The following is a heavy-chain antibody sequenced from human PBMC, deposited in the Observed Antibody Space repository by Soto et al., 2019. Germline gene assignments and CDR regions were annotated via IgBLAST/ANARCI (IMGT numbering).Heavy chain of an antibody. CDR2: IWYDGSNK. J-gene: IGHJ4*02. CDR1: GFTFSSYG. CDR3: AREGPYVVLDY. D-gene: IGHD2-21*01. V-gene: IGHV3-33*01. Sequence: QVQLVESGGGVVQPGRSLRLSCAASGFTFSSYGMHWVRQAPGKGLEWVAVIWYDGSNKYYADSVKGRFTISRDNSKNTLYLQMNSLRAEDTAVYYCAREGPYVVLDYWGQGTLVTVSS.